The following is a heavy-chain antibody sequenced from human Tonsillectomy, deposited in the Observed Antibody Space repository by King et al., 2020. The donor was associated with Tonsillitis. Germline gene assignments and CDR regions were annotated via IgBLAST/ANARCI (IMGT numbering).Heavy chain of an antibody. Sequence: QLVQSGAEVKKPGSSVKVSCKASGGIFSSYAISWVRQAPGQGLEWMGRIISMLAIANYAQKFQGRVTITADKSTSTAYMELSSLRADDTAVYYCGRHAGYCSGDSCYGFYYYYMDVWGKGTTVTVSS. CDR2: IISMLAIA. J-gene: IGHJ6*03. CDR3: GRHAGYCSGDSCYGFYYYYMDV. V-gene: IGHV1-69*09. D-gene: IGHD2-15*01. CDR1: GGIFSSYA.